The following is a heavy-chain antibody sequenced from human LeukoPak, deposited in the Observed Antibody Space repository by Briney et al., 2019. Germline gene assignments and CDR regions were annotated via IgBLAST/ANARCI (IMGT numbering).Heavy chain of an antibody. V-gene: IGHV3-21*01. CDR2: ISSSSSYI. J-gene: IGHJ6*02. Sequence: GGSLRLSCAASGFTFSSYSMNWVRQAPGKGLEWVSSISSSSSYIYYADSVKGRFTISRDNAKNSLYLQMNSLRAEDTAVYYCARDLDSYYYGMDVWGQGTTVTVSS. D-gene: IGHD3-9*01. CDR3: ARDLDSYYYGMDV. CDR1: GFTFSSYS.